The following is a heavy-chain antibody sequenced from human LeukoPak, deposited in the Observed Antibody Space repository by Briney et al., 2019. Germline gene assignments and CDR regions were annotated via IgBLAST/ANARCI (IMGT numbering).Heavy chain of an antibody. CDR1: EYTFTGYY. J-gene: IGHJ3*02. Sequence: ASVKVSCKASEYTFTGYYMHWVRQAPGQGLEWMGWINPNSGGTNYAQKFQGRVTMTRDTSISTAYMELSRLRSDDTAVYYCARDSSGLEDAFDIWGQGTMVTVSS. CDR3: ARDSSGLEDAFDI. CDR2: INPNSGGT. D-gene: IGHD6-19*01. V-gene: IGHV1-2*02.